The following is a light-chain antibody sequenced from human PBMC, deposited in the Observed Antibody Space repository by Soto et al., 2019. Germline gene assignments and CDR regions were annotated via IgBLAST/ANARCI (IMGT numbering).Light chain of an antibody. Sequence: EIVMTQSPATLSVSPGQRATLSCRASQTVGDNLAWFQQKPGQAPRLLIYGASSRATGIPDRYSASGSGTDFTLTISKLEPEDFAVFFCQQYGTSEIIFGQGTRLEIK. V-gene: IGKV3-20*01. CDR2: GAS. CDR3: QQYGTSEII. CDR1: QTVGDN. J-gene: IGKJ5*01.